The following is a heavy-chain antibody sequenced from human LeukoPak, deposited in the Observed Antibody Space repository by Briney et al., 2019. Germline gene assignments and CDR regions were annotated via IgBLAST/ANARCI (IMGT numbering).Heavy chain of an antibody. Sequence: GGSLRLSCAVSGFTLSSDWMSWVRQAPGKGLEWVANIKKDGIEKYYVESVKGRFTISRDNAKNSLYLQMNSLRAEDTAVYYCARGRYSSRSGGYYFDTWGQGTLVTVSS. J-gene: IGHJ4*02. CDR3: ARGRYSSRSGGYYFDT. CDR1: GFTLSSDW. D-gene: IGHD2-2*01. CDR2: IKKDGIEK. V-gene: IGHV3-7*01.